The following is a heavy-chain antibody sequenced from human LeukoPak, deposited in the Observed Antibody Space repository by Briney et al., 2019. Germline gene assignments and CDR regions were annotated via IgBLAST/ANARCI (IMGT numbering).Heavy chain of an antibody. CDR3: AQAPTGHSSSWYLH. Sequence: TGGSLRLSCAASEFTFSSYSMNWVRQAPGKGLEWVSSISWTSGTIGYADSVQGRFTISRDNAKNSLFLQMNSLRAEDTALYYCAQAPTGHSSSWYLHWGQGTLVTVSS. J-gene: IGHJ4*02. CDR1: EFTFSSYS. CDR2: ISWTSGTI. V-gene: IGHV3-9*01. D-gene: IGHD6-13*01.